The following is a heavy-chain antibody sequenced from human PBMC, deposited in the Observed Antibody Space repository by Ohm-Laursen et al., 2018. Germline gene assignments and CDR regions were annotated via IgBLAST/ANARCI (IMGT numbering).Heavy chain of an antibody. V-gene: IGHV3-9*01. CDR1: GFTFDDYA. Sequence: SLRLSCTASGFTFDDYAMQWVRQAPGKGLEWVSGISWNSGSIGYADSVKGRFTISRDNAKNSLYLQMNSLRAEDTALYYCAKDFGGNSFAFDIWGQGTMVTVSS. CDR3: AKDFGGNSFAFDI. D-gene: IGHD4-23*01. J-gene: IGHJ3*02. CDR2: ISWNSGSI.